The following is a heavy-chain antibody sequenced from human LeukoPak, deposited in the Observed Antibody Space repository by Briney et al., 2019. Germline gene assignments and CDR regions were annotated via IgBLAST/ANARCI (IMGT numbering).Heavy chain of an antibody. D-gene: IGHD5-18*01. J-gene: IGHJ4*02. Sequence: SVKVSCKASGGTFSSYAISWVRQTPGQGLEWMGRIIPIFGTANYAQKFQGRVTITTDESTSTAYMELCSLRSEDTAVYYCASPQNGYGYGYYWGQGTLVTVSS. CDR2: IIPIFGTA. CDR3: ASPQNGYGYGYY. CDR1: GGTFSSYA. V-gene: IGHV1-69*05.